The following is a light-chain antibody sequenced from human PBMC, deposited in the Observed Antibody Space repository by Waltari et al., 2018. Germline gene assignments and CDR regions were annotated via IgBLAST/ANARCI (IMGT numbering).Light chain of an antibody. CDR3: SSQSSDNIVL. CDR1: SSDVGNYNS. J-gene: IGLJ3*02. Sequence: QSALTQPASVSGSPGQSITISCTGTSSDVGNYNSVSWYQDHPGQGPKVIIYDVSDRPSAVSARFSGSKSGNTASLTISGLQAEDEADYYCSSQSSDNIVLFGGGTRVTVL. CDR2: DVS. V-gene: IGLV2-14*03.